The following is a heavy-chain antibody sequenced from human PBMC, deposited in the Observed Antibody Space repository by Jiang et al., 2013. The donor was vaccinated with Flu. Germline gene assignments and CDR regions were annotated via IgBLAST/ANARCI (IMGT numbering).Heavy chain of an antibody. CDR2: IIPLLGVA. CDR3: ASPPYPMIRGIIAGGMDV. V-gene: IGHV1-69*02. J-gene: IGHJ6*02. CDR1: GGTFNNYI. D-gene: IGHD3-10*01. Sequence: QSGSELKQPGSSVNVSCKVSGGTFNNYIITWVRQAPGQGLEWMGRIIPLLGVANYAQRFQGRVTITADKSTSTAYMELSSLRSEDTAVYYCASPPYPMIRGIIAGGMDVWGQGTTVTVSS.